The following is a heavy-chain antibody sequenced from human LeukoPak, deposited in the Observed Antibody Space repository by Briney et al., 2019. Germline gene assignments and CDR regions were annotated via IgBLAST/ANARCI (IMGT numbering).Heavy chain of an antibody. D-gene: IGHD2-15*01. CDR3: ARGLGSFPVVVIGY. Sequence: ASVTVSCKASGYTFTNYDINWVRQATGQGLEWMGWMNPNNSNTGYAQTFQGRLTMTRNTSISTAYMELSGLRSEDTAVYYCARGLGSFPVVVIGYWGQGTLVTVSS. V-gene: IGHV1-8*01. CDR2: MNPNNSNT. J-gene: IGHJ4*02. CDR1: GYTFTNYD.